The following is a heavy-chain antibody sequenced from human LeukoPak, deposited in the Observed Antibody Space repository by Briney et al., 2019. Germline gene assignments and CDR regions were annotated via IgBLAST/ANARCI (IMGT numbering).Heavy chain of an antibody. CDR1: GGSISSYY. V-gene: IGHV4-59*12. Sequence: SETLSLTCTVSGGSISSYYWSWIRQPPGKGLEWIGYIYYSGSTNYNPSLKSRVTISVDTSENQFSLKLSSVTAADTAVYYCARDPGSYYDSSGPEGGWFDPWGQGTLVTVSS. J-gene: IGHJ5*02. D-gene: IGHD3-22*01. CDR3: ARDPGSYYDSSGPEGGWFDP. CDR2: IYYSGST.